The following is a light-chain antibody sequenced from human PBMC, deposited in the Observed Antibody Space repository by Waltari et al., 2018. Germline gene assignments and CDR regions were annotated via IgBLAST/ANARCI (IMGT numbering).Light chain of an antibody. CDR3: QTWGTGIGV. CDR2: VNSDGSH. J-gene: IGLJ7*01. Sequence: QLVLTQSPSASASLGASVKLTCTLSSGHSSYAIAWHQQQPEKGPRYLMKVNSDGSHTKGDGIPDRCSGASSGAGRYLTISSLQSEDEADYYCQTWGTGIGVFGGGTQLTVL. V-gene: IGLV4-69*02. CDR1: SGHSSYA.